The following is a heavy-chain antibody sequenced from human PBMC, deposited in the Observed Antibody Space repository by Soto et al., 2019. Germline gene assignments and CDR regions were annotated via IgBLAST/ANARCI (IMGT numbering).Heavy chain of an antibody. V-gene: IGHV4-30-4*01. Sequence: SETLSLTCTVSGGSIRNGDYYWGWIRQPPGKGLEWIGYVYYSGTTYSHPSLKSRVSISVDTSENQFSLRLASVTAADTAVYYCVTVNLVGAAYYFDYWGPGTLVTVSS. J-gene: IGHJ4*02. CDR2: VYYSGTT. D-gene: IGHD2-15*01. CDR3: VTVNLVGAAYYFDY. CDR1: GGSIRNGDYY.